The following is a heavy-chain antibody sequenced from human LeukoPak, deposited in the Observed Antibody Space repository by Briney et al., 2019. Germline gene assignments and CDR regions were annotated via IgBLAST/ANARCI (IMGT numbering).Heavy chain of an antibody. Sequence: GGSLRLSCAASGFTFSSYGMHWVRQAPGKGLEWVAVIWYDGSNKYYADSVKGRFTISRDNSKNTLYLQMNSLRAEDTAVYYCARDYYRSEYYFAYWGQGTLVTVSS. D-gene: IGHD3-22*01. V-gene: IGHV3-33*01. J-gene: IGHJ4*02. CDR3: ARDYYRSEYYFAY. CDR2: IWYDGSNK. CDR1: GFTFSSYG.